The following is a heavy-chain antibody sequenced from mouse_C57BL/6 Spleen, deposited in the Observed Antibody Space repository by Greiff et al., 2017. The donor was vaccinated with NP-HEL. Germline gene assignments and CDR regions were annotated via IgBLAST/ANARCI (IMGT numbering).Heavy chain of an antibody. J-gene: IGHJ3*01. V-gene: IGHV1-7*01. Sequence: QVQLQQSGAELAKPGASVKLSCKASGYTFTSYWMHWVKQRPGQGLEWIGYINPSSGYTKYNQKFKDKATLTADKSSSTAYMQLSSLTYEDSAVYYCARGEVLDLLWYPWFAYWGQGTLVTVSA. CDR1: GYTFTSYW. CDR3: ARGEVLDLLWYPWFAY. CDR2: INPSSGYT. D-gene: IGHD2-1*01.